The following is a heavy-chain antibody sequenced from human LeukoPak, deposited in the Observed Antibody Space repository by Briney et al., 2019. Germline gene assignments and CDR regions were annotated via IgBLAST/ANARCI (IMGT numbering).Heavy chain of an antibody. CDR1: GGSFSGFY. J-gene: IGHJ4*02. Sequence: SETLSLTCAVYGGSFSGFYWSWIRQPPGKGLEWIGEINHSGSINYNPSLKSRVTISVDTSKNQFSLKLSSVTAADTAVYYCARGPEGRGVGGCDYWGQGTLVTVSS. CDR3: ARGPEGRGVGGCDY. CDR2: INHSGSI. D-gene: IGHD3-10*01. V-gene: IGHV4-34*01.